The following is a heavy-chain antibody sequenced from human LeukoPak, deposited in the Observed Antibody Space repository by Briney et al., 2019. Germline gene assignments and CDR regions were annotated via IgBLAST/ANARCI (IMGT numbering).Heavy chain of an antibody. J-gene: IGHJ5*02. V-gene: IGHV3-66*02. CDR3: ARDLVFGVSRFDP. D-gene: IGHD3-3*01. CDR2: IYSGGST. Sequence: GGSLRLSCAASGFTVSSNYMSWVRQAPGKGLEWVSVIYSGGSTYYADAVKGRFTISRDNSKNTLYLQMNSLRAEDTAVYYCARDLVFGVSRFDPWGQGTLVTVSS. CDR1: GFTVSSNY.